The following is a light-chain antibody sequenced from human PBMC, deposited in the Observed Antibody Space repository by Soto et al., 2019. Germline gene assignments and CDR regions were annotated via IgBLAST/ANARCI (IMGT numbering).Light chain of an antibody. V-gene: IGKV1-39*01. Sequence: DIQMTQSPSSLSASVGDRVTITCRASQSISGYLNWYQQKPGKAPKLLIYAASSLQSGVPSRFSGSGSGTHFTLTISSLQPEDFATYYCQQSYSTPITFGQGTRLEIK. CDR1: QSISGY. J-gene: IGKJ5*01. CDR3: QQSYSTPIT. CDR2: AAS.